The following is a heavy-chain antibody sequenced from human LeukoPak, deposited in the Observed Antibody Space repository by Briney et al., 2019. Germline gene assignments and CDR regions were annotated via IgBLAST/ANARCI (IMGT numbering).Heavy chain of an antibody. CDR2: ISGSGGST. CDR1: GFTFSSYA. J-gene: IGHJ3*02. Sequence: PGGSLRLSCAASGFTFSSYAMSWVRQAPGKGLEWVPAISGSGGSTYYADSVKGRFTISRDNSKNTLYLQMNSLRAEDTAVYYCARTELELHDAFDIWGQGTMVTVSS. CDR3: ARTELELHDAFDI. V-gene: IGHV3-23*01. D-gene: IGHD1-7*01.